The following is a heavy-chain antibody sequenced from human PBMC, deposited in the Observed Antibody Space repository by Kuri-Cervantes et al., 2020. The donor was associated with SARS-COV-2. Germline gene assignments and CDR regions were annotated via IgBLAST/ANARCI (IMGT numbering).Heavy chain of an antibody. Sequence: GESLKSSCAASGFTVSSYAMHWVRQAPGKGLEWVAIISYDGNNDYYADSVKGRFTISRDNSKNTLYLQMNSLRAEDTAVYYCARVLRGYSGYELFDYWGQGTLVTVSS. CDR1: GFTVSSYA. CDR2: ISYDGNND. CDR3: ARVLRGYSGYELFDY. J-gene: IGHJ4*02. V-gene: IGHV3-30-3*01. D-gene: IGHD5-12*01.